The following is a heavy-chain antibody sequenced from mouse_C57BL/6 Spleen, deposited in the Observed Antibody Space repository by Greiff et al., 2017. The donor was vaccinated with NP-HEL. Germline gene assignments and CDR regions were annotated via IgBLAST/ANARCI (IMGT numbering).Heavy chain of an antibody. CDR3: ARMKSMDDYDGYFDV. CDR2: IWWDDAK. CDR1: GFSLSTYGMG. V-gene: IGHV8-8*01. Sequence: QVTLKESGPGILQPSQTLSLTCSFSGFSLSTYGMGVGWIRQPSGMGLVWLAHIWWDDAKYYNPVLESRLTTSNDTSNNQVLLKVANVDTADTATYYCARMKSMDDYDGYFDVWGTGTTVTVSS. D-gene: IGHD2-4*01. J-gene: IGHJ1*03.